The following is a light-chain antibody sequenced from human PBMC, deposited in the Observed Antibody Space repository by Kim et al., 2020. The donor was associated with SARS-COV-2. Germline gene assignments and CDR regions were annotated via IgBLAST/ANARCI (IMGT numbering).Light chain of an antibody. CDR3: QVWDNRAVV. CDR2: RDK. V-gene: IGLV3-9*01. J-gene: IGLJ2*01. CDR1: NIENKN. Sequence: SVALGQTATIPCGGNNIENKNVHWYHQRPGQAPVLVMYRDKKRPSGIPERLSGSNSGDTATLTISRVEAGDEGEYYCQVWDNRAVVFGGGTKLAVL.